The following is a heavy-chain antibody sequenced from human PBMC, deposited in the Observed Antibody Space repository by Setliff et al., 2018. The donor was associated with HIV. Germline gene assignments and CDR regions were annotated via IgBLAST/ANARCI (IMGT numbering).Heavy chain of an antibody. CDR1: GGSFYTYA. V-gene: IGHV1-69*13. D-gene: IGHD3-3*01. Sequence: SVKVSCKASGGSFYTYAFTWVRQAPGQGLEWVGGIVPVFRTVNYAQKLQGRVTITADESTSTSYMELNSLTSDDTAVYYCSRGPKKGVDILPPDSWGQGTLVTVSS. J-gene: IGHJ5*02. CDR3: SRGPKKGVDILPPDS. CDR2: IVPVFRTV.